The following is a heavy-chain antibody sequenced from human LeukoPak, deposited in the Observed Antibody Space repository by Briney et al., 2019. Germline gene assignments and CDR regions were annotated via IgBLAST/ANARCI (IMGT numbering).Heavy chain of an antibody. CDR1: GFTFSSYA. Sequence: GGSLRLSCAASGFTFSSYAVSWVRQAPGKGLEWVSAISGSGGSTYYADSVKGRFTISRDNSKNTLYLQMNSLRAEDTAVYYCAKTPITMVRGVISFDYWGQGTLVTVSS. V-gene: IGHV3-23*01. D-gene: IGHD3-10*01. CDR3: AKTPITMVRGVISFDY. CDR2: ISGSGGST. J-gene: IGHJ4*02.